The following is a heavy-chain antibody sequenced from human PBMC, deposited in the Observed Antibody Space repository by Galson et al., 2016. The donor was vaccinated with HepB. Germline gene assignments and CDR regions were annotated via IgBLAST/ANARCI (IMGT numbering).Heavy chain of an antibody. V-gene: IGHV1-46*01. CDR1: AYTFTNYY. CDR3: ARQSIALEETGYSYYDMDV. D-gene: IGHD6-6*01. J-gene: IGHJ6*02. Sequence: SVKVSCKASAYTFTNYYIHWVRQAPGQGLEWMGIINPSSGSTNYAQKFQGRVTITADESTSTAYMELSSLASADTAVYYCARQSIALEETGYSYYDMDVWGQGTTVSVSS. CDR2: INPSSGST.